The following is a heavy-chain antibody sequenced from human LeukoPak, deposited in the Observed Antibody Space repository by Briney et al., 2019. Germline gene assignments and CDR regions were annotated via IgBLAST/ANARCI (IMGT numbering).Heavy chain of an antibody. CDR2: IYSGGST. Sequence: GGSLRLSCAASEFSVGSNYMTWVRQAPGKGLEWVSLIYSGGSTYYADSVKGRLTISRDNSKNTLYLQMNSLRPEDTAVYYCAREQEGRRAAFDYWGQGTLVTVSS. CDR1: EFSVGSNY. J-gene: IGHJ4*02. V-gene: IGHV3-66*02. CDR3: AREQEGRRAAFDY. D-gene: IGHD1/OR15-1a*01.